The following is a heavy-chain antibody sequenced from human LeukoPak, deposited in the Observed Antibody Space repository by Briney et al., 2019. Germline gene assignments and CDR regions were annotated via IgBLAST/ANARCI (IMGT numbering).Heavy chain of an antibody. Sequence: SETLSLTCTVSGGSISGYYWTWIRQLPGKGLEWIGYIYNSGITNYNPSLKSRVTVSVDTSKNQFSLRLASVTAANTAVYYCARSVPSLDYLFDSWGHGTLVTVSS. J-gene: IGHJ5*01. D-gene: IGHD4-11*01. V-gene: IGHV4-59*08. CDR1: GGSISGYY. CDR3: ARSVPSLDYLFDS. CDR2: IYNSGIT.